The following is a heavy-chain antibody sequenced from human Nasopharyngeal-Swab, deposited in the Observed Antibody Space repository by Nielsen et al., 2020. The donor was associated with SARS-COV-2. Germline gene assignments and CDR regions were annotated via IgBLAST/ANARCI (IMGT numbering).Heavy chain of an antibody. CDR3: AKTAGAADYYYYYYMDV. CDR2: IWYDGSNK. J-gene: IGHJ6*03. Sequence: WIRQPPGKGLEWVAVIWYDGSNKYYADSVKGRFTISRDNSKNTLYLQMNSLRAEDTAVYYCAKTAGAADYYYYYYMDVWGKGTTVTVSS. D-gene: IGHD6-13*01. V-gene: IGHV3-33*06.